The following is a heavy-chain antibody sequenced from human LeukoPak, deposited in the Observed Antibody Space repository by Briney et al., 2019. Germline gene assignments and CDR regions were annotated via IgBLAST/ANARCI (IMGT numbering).Heavy chain of an antibody. J-gene: IGHJ3*02. Sequence: TFXXXAXXXXGQAPGKGKXXMRRIIAICGTANYAKKFQGRDKINTDESKSKEYMEMSSLRSEDTAVYYCARVRTDRAFDIWGQGTMVTVSS. CDR2: IIAICGTA. CDR3: ARVRTDRAFDI. CDR1: TFXXXA. V-gene: IGHV1-69*05.